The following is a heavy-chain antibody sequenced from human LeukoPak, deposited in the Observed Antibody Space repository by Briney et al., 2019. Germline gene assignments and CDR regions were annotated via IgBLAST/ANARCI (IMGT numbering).Heavy chain of an antibody. J-gene: IGHJ5*02. CDR1: GGSISSYY. D-gene: IGHD3-3*01. CDR3: ARRRGYYTWFDP. Sequence: SETLSLTCTVSGGSISSYYWSWIRQPPGKGLEWIGYIYYSGSTNYNPSLKSRVTVSVDTSKNQFSLKLSSVTAADTAAYYCARRRGYYTWFDPWGQGTLVTVSS. CDR2: IYYSGST. V-gene: IGHV4-59*01.